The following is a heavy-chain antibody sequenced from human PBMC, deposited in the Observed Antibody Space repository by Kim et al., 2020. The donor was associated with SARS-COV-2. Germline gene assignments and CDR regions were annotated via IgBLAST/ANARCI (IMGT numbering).Heavy chain of an antibody. CDR1: GGSISSYY. D-gene: IGHD4-17*01. J-gene: IGHJ4*02. V-gene: IGHV4-59*13. CDR3: ARGATVVTAVTTLFDY. Sequence: SETLSLTCTVSGGSISSYYWSWIRQPPGKGLEWIGYIYYSGSTNYNPSLKSRVTISVDTSKNQFSLKLSSVTAADTAVYYCARGATVVTAVTTLFDYWGQGTLVTVSS. CDR2: IYYSGST.